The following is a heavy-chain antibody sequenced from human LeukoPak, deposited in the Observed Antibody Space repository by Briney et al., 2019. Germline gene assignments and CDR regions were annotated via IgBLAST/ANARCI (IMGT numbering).Heavy chain of an antibody. V-gene: IGHV4-31*03. CDR1: GGSISSGGYY. D-gene: IGHD3-22*01. CDR2: IYYSGST. Sequence: SQTLSLTCTVSGGSISSGGYYWSWIRQHPGKGLEWIGYIYYSGSTYYNPSLKSRVTISVDTSKSQFSLKLSSVTAADTAVYYCARGLSYYYDSSVYSWGDGGQGTLVPVSS. CDR3: ARGLSYYYDSSVYSWGD. J-gene: IGHJ4*02.